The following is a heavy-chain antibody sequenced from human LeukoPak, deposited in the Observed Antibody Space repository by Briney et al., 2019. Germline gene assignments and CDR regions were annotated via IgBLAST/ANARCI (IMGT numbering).Heavy chain of an antibody. Sequence: SETLSFTCEVSGGSIRSYYWSWVRQPPGKGLELIGYIYYSGSTSYNPSLKSRVTISVDTSKNQFSLKLSSVTAADTAVYYCARLAGTTSFFDSWGQGTLVTVSS. CDR3: ARLAGTTSFFDS. CDR2: IYYSGST. D-gene: IGHD1-7*01. J-gene: IGHJ4*02. CDR1: GGSIRSYY. V-gene: IGHV4-59*08.